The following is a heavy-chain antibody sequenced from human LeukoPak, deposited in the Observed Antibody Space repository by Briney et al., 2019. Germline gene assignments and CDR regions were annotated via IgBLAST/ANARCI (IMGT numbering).Heavy chain of an antibody. J-gene: IGHJ4*02. D-gene: IGHD6-6*01. CDR1: GYTLTELS. CDR3: AREDSSSPFLDY. CDR2: ISAYNGNT. V-gene: IGHV1-18*01. Sequence: GASVKVSCKVSGYTLTELSMHWVRQAPGQGLEWMGWISAYNGNTNYAQKLQGRVTMTTDTSTSTAYMELRSLRSDDTAVYYCAREDSSSPFLDYWGQGTLVTVSS.